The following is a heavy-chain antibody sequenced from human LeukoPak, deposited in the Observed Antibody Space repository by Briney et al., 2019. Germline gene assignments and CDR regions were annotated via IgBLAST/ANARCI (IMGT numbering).Heavy chain of an antibody. J-gene: IGHJ3*02. D-gene: IGHD3-3*01. V-gene: IGHV3-30*04. CDR3: ARSRFRPFPDAFDI. CDR1: GFTFSSYA. CDR2: ISYDGSNK. Sequence: GGSLRLSCAASGFTFSSYAMHWVRQAPGKGLEWVAVISYDGSNKYYADSVKGRFTISRDNSKNTLYLQMNSLRAEDTAVYYCARSRFRPFPDAFDIWGQGTMVTVSS.